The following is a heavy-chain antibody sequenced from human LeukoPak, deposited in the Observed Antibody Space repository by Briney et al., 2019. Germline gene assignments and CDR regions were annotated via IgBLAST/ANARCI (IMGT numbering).Heavy chain of an antibody. V-gene: IGHV3-11*06. CDR2: ISDSSGYK. Sequence: PGGSLRLSCAASGFTFSDYYMSWIRQTPGKGLEWVSYISDSSGYKNYADSLKGRFTISRDNAKNSVYLQMNSLSAEDTAVYYCASYEQSVSNWYFDLWGRGTLVTVSP. CDR3: ASYEQSVSNWYFDL. D-gene: IGHD3-16*01. J-gene: IGHJ2*01. CDR1: GFTFSDYY.